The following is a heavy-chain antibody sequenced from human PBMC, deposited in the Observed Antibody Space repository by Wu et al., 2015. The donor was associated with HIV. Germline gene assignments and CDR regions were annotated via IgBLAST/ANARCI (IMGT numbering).Heavy chain of an antibody. CDR1: GGTFSNYV. J-gene: IGHJ6*02. Sequence: QVRLVQSGAEVKQPGSSVKVSCKASGGTFSNYVVSWVRQAPGQGLEWMARIIPISGTTNYAQKFQGRVTITADRFTSTAYMELSSLRSEDTAAYYCARDPLRRTAMGYGMDVWGQGTTVTVSS. V-gene: IGHV1-69*13. CDR3: ARDPLRRTAMGYGMDV. CDR2: IIPISGTT. D-gene: IGHD5-18*01.